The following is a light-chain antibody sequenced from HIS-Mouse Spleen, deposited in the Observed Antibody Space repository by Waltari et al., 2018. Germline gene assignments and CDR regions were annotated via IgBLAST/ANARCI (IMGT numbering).Light chain of an antibody. Sequence: SYELTQPPSVSVSPGQTASITCSGDKLGEKYACWYQQKPGQSPVLVIYQDSKRPSGIPERFSGSNSGNTATLTISGTQAMDEADYYCQAWDSSTAVVFGGGTKLTVL. J-gene: IGLJ2*01. CDR3: QAWDSSTAVV. V-gene: IGLV3-1*01. CDR2: QDS. CDR1: KLGEKY.